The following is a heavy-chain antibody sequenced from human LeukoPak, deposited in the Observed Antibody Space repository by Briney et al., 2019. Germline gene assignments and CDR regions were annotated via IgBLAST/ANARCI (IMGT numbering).Heavy chain of an antibody. CDR2: VYISGST. V-gene: IGHV4-4*07. CDR3: ARGVWATFYYYYIDV. CDR1: GGSIGNYY. D-gene: IGHD5-12*01. Sequence: PSETLSLTCTVSGGSIGNYYWSWLRQPAGKGLEWIGRVYISGSTDYNPSLKSRVTMSIDTPKNQFSLKLSPVTAADTAIYYCARGVWATFYYYYIDVWGKGSTVTVSS. J-gene: IGHJ6*03.